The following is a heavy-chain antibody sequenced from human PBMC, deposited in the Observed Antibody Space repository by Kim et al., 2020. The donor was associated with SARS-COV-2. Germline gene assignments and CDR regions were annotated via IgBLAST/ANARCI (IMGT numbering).Heavy chain of an antibody. V-gene: IGHV1-18*01. CDR1: GYTFTSYG. D-gene: IGHD5-18*01. CDR3: AREWIQGDYGMDV. J-gene: IGHJ6*02. CDR2: ISAYNGHT. Sequence: ASVKVSCKASGYTFTSYGISWVRQAPGQGLEWMGWISAYNGHTNSAQKLQGRVTMTTDTSTSTAYMELRSLRSDDTAVYYCAREWIQGDYGMDVWGQGTTFPVSS.